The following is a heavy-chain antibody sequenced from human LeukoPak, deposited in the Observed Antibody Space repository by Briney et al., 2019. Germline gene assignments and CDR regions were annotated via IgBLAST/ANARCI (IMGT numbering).Heavy chain of an antibody. V-gene: IGHV3-30-3*01. CDR2: TSSDLNVK. Sequence: GGSLRLSCAASGFTFRNYVIHWVRQAPGKGLEWVAVTSSDLNVKLYADFVKGRFTISRDNSRSTLYLQMNSLRPEDAAIYYCAREGYYGSGSPPSLYFDYWGQGTLVTVSS. D-gene: IGHD3-10*01. CDR1: GFTFRNYV. CDR3: AREGYYGSGSPPSLYFDY. J-gene: IGHJ4*02.